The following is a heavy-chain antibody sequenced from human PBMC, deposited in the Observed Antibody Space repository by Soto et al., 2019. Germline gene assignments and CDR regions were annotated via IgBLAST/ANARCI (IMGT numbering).Heavy chain of an antibody. D-gene: IGHD2-2*02. CDR2: IYYSGST. V-gene: IGHV4-59*01. Sequence: PSETLSLTCTLSGGSISSYYWSWIRQPPGKGLEWIGYIYYSGSTNYNPSLKSRVTISVDTSKNQFSLKLSSVTAADTAVYYCARGTVVPAAIIGWFDPWGQGTLVTVSS. CDR1: GGSISSYY. CDR3: ARGTVVPAAIIGWFDP. J-gene: IGHJ5*02.